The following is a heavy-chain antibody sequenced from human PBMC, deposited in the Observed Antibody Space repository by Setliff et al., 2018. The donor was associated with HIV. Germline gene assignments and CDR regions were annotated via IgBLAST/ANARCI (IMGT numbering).Heavy chain of an antibody. Sequence: PSETLSLTCTVSGDSIGYYYWGWIRQPPGKGLEWIGSIYYSGSTPYSPSLKSRVPMSVATSKNQFSLKLTSVTAADTSVYYCARHWLSQDLVSGNYRSHYYFDYWGQGMLVTVSS. CDR3: ARHWLSQDLVSGNYRSHYYFDY. V-gene: IGHV4-39*01. D-gene: IGHD3-16*02. J-gene: IGHJ4*02. CDR1: GDSIGYYY. CDR2: IYYSGST.